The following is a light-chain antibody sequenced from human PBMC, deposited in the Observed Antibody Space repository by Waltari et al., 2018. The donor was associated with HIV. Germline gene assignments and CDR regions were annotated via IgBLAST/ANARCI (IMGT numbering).Light chain of an antibody. CDR1: QGVSNF. J-gene: IGKJ4*01. V-gene: IGKV1-8*01. CDR3: QQYYSFPLT. CDR2: AAS. Sequence: AIQMTQSPPSLSASTGDRVTITCRASQGVSNFLAWYQQKPGEAPKLLISAASTLQREVPSRFSGSGSDTDFSLTISCLQSEDFATYYYQQYYSFPLTFGGGTRVEVK.